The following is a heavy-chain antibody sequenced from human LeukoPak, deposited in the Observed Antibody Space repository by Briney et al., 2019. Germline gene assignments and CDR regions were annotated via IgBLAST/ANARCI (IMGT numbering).Heavy chain of an antibody. J-gene: IGHJ3*02. Sequence: PSETLSLTCAVYGGSFSGYSWSWIRQPPGKGLEWIGYIYYSGSTNYNPSLKSRVTISVDTSKNQFSLRLSSVTAADTAVYYCARTNAFDIWGQGTMVTVSS. CDR3: ARTNAFDI. V-gene: IGHV4-59*01. CDR2: IYYSGST. CDR1: GGSFSGYS.